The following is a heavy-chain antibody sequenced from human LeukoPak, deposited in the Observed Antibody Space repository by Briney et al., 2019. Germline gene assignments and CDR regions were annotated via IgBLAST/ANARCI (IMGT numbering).Heavy chain of an antibody. J-gene: IGHJ4*02. CDR3: VRDRAAILDY. CDR2: IWYDGSSQ. CDR1: GFTFSSYG. D-gene: IGHD2-21*01. Sequence: GGSLRLSCAASGFTFSSYGMHWVRQAPGKGLEWVAVIWYDGSSQYYADSVKGRFTISRDTSKNTLYLQMNSLRAEDTAVYYCVRDRAAILDYWGQGTLVTVSS. V-gene: IGHV3-33*01.